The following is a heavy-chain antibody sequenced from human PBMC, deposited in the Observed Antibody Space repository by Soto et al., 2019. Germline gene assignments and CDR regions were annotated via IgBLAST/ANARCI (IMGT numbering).Heavy chain of an antibody. D-gene: IGHD3-3*01. CDR1: GFSVSNYL. J-gene: IGHJ6*02. V-gene: IGHV3-74*01. CDR2: IKSDGTT. Sequence: PGGSLRLSCAASGFSVSNYLMNWVRQAPGKGLVWVSHIKSDGTTSYADSVEGRFTVSRDDAKNTFYLQMNGLRAEDTAVYYCAKDRGEEGLKFLEWFGGMDVWGHGTTVTVSS. CDR3: AKDRGEEGLKFLEWFGGMDV.